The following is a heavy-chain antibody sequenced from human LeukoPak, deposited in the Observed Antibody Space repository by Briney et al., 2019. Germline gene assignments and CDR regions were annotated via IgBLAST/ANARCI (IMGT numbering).Heavy chain of an antibody. CDR2: ISGSGGST. J-gene: IGHJ4*02. CDR3: AKGVNYYDSSGYYPYYFDY. V-gene: IGHV3-23*01. Sequence: SWVRQAPGKGLEWVSAISGSGGSTYYADSVKGRFTISRDNSKNTLFLQMNSLRAEDTAVYYCAKGVNYYDSSGYYPYYFDYWGQGTLVTVSS. D-gene: IGHD3-22*01.